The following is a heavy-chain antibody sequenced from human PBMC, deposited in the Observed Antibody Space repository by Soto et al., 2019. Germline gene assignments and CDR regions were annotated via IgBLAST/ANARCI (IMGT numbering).Heavy chain of an antibody. D-gene: IGHD3-10*01. V-gene: IGHV4-59*01. Sequence: SETLSLTCTVSGASITSYYWSWVRQPPGKGLEWIGFVHYTGGTKYNPSLNSRVTMSLDTSQNQLSLKLTSVTAADTAVYYCARESAGSGKNNWFDPWGQGTLVTVSS. J-gene: IGHJ5*02. CDR2: VHYTGGT. CDR3: ARESAGSGKNNWFDP. CDR1: GASITSYY.